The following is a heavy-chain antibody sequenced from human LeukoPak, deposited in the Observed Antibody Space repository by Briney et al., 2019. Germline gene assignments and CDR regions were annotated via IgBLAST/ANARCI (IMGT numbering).Heavy chain of an antibody. J-gene: IGHJ6*02. V-gene: IGHV5-51*01. CDR1: GYSFTSYW. Sequence: GGSLKISCKGSGYSFTSYWIGWVRQMPGKGLEWMGIIYPGDSDTRYSPSFQGQVTISADKSISTAYLQWSSLKASDTAMYYCARRCSGGSCYTDYGMDVWGQGTTVTVS. D-gene: IGHD2-15*01. CDR3: ARRCSGGSCYTDYGMDV. CDR2: IYPGDSDT.